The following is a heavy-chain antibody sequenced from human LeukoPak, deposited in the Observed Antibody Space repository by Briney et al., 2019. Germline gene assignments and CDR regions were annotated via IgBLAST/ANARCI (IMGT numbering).Heavy chain of an antibody. D-gene: IGHD3-22*01. Sequence: GASVKVSCKASGGTFSSYAISWVRQAPGQGLEWMGRIIPILGIANYAQKFQGRVTITADKSTSTAYMEMSSLRSEDTAAYYCASGDEIVVTLPEPGDAFDIWGQGTMVTVSS. CDR2: IIPILGIA. CDR3: ASGDEIVVTLPEPGDAFDI. CDR1: GGTFSSYA. J-gene: IGHJ3*02. V-gene: IGHV1-69*04.